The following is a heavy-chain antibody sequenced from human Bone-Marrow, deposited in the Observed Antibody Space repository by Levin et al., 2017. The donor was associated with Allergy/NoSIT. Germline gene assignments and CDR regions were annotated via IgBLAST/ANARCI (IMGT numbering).Heavy chain of an antibody. CDR1: GYTFADYH. CDR2: INPKSGDT. J-gene: IGHJ4*02. Sequence: GESLKISCKASGYTFADYHVHWVRQAPGEGLEWMGWINPKSGDTNEAQSFQGRVTMTRDTSINTVYMELTRLQSDDTAVYYCAREGIGTYRTCDSWGQGTLVTVSS. CDR3: AREGIGTYRTCDS. V-gene: IGHV1-2*02. D-gene: IGHD6-13*01.